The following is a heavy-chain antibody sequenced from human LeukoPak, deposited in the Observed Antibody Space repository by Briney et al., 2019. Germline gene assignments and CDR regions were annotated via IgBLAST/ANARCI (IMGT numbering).Heavy chain of an antibody. CDR1: GYTFRSNW. CDR3: ATKGIEGSLAGFENS. J-gene: IGHJ4*02. V-gene: IGHV5-51*01. Sequence: GESLKISCETSGYTFRSNWIAWVRQVPGKGLEWMGIIYPGDSETRYSPSFEGQVTISADKSITTAYLHWSSLKAADTAIYYCATKGIEGSLAGFENSWGQGTPVTVSP. CDR2: IYPGDSET. D-gene: IGHD6-13*01.